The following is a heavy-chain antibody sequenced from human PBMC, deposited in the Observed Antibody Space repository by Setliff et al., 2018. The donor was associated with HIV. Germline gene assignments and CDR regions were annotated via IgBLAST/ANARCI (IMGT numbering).Heavy chain of an antibody. Sequence: SLRLSCEASGFTFSGYSMNWVRQAPGKGLEWISYISSISTTTHYADSVKGRFTITRDNAKDSLYLQMNSLRAEDTAVYFCARPLLYPYYYMDVWGKGTTVTVSS. CDR3: ARPLLYPYYYMDV. CDR1: GFTFSGYS. J-gene: IGHJ6*03. CDR2: ISSISTTT. V-gene: IGHV3-48*01. D-gene: IGHD2-8*01.